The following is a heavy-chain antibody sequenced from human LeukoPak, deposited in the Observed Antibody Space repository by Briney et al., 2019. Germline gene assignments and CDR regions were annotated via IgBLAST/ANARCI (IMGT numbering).Heavy chain of an antibody. D-gene: IGHD1-26*01. CDR2: IYYSGST. Sequence: SETLSLTCTVSGGSITSYHYSWIRQPPGKGLEWIGYIYYSGSTNYNPSLKSRVTISVDTSKNQFSLKLSSVTAADTAVYYCARGGSGTYYHYWGQGTLVTVSS. V-gene: IGHV4-59*01. CDR1: GGSITSYH. J-gene: IGHJ4*02. CDR3: ARGGSGTYYHY.